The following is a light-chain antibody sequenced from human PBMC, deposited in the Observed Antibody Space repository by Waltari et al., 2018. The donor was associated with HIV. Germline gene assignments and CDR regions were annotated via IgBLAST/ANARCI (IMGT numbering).Light chain of an antibody. J-gene: IGKJ1*01. CDR3: QQSYETPWT. CDR1: QSLAVY. CDR2: SAF. Sequence: DIQMTQSPSSLSASVGDRVTITCRASQSLAVYINWYQQKPGKAPTVLIYSAFRLQSGVPSRFSGSGAGTDFTLTISSLQPEDSATYYCQQSYETPWTFGQGTKVEI. V-gene: IGKV1-39*01.